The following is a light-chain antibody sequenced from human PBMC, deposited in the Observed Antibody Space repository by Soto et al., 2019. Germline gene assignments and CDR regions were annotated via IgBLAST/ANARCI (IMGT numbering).Light chain of an antibody. Sequence: EIVLAQSPATLSLSAGERATLSCRASQSVSSSYLALYQQKPGQAPRLLIYGASSRATGIPDRFSGSGSGTDFTVTISRLDPEDFAVYYCQQYGSSPITFGQGTRLEIK. CDR2: GAS. CDR1: QSVSSSY. J-gene: IGKJ5*01. V-gene: IGKV3-20*01. CDR3: QQYGSSPIT.